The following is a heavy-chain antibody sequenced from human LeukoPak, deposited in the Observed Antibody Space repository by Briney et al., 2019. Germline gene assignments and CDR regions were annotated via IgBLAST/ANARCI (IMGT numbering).Heavy chain of an antibody. CDR2: IYYSGST. J-gene: IGHJ6*03. Sequence: SETLSLTCTVSGGSISSYYWSWIRQPPGKGLEWIWYIYYSGSTNYNPSLKSRVTISVDTSKNQFSLKLSSVTAADTAVYYCARGGRFQKGDYYYYYYMDVWGKGTTVTVSS. CDR3: ARGGRFQKGDYYYYYYMDV. CDR1: GGSISSYY. D-gene: IGHD1-26*01. V-gene: IGHV4-59*01.